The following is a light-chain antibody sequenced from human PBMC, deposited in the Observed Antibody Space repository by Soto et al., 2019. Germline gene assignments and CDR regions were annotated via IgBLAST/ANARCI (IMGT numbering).Light chain of an antibody. CDR3: SLYTSISTYV. CDR1: GSDIGSYNR. CDR2: EVN. J-gene: IGLJ1*01. Sequence: QSVLTQPPSVSGSPGQSVTITCTVIGSDIGSYNRVSWYQQPPGTAPKLMIYEVNNRPSGVPDRFSGSTSDNTASLTISGLQAEDEADYYCSLYTSISTYVFGTGTKVTVL. V-gene: IGLV2-18*01.